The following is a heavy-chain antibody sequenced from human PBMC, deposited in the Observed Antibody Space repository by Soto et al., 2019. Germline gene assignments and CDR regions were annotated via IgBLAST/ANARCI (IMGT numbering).Heavy chain of an antibody. CDR2: INHSGST. CDR1: GESFSDYY. V-gene: IGHV4-34*01. Sequence: LSLTCAVHGESFSDYYWSWIRQPPGKGLEWIGEINHSGSTNYNTSLKSRVTISADTSKNQFSLKLGSLTAADTAVYYCARAARIFDVWGQGTLVTVSS. J-gene: IGHJ3*01. CDR3: ARAARIFDV.